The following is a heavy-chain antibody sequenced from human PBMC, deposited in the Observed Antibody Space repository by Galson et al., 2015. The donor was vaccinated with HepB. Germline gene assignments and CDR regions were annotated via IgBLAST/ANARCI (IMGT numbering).Heavy chain of an antibody. V-gene: IGHV3-21*01. CDR3: ARVGGWYYFDY. Sequence: SLRLSCAASGFTFSSYSMNWVRQAPGKGLEWVSSISSSSSYIYYADSVKGRFTISRDNAKNSLYLQMNSLRAEDTAVYYCARVGGWYYFDYWAREPWSPSPQ. J-gene: IGHJ4*02. CDR1: GFTFSSYS. D-gene: IGHD6-19*01. CDR2: ISSSSSYI.